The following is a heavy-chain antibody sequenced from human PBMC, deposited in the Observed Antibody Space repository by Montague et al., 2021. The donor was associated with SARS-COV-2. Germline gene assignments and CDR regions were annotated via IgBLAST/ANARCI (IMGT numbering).Heavy chain of an antibody. CDR2: IYYSGST. CDR1: GGSISSSSYY. Sequence: SETLSLTCTVSGGSISSSSYYWGWILQPPGKGLEWIGSIYYSGSTYYNPSLKSRVTISVDTSKNQFSLKLSSVTAADTAVYYCARVGRQQLVRLSGMDVWGQGTKVTVSS. CDR3: ARVGRQQLVRLSGMDV. J-gene: IGHJ6*01. D-gene: IGHD6-13*01. V-gene: IGHV4-39*07.